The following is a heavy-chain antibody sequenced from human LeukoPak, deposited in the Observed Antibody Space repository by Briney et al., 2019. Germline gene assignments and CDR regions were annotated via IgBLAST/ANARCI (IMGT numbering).Heavy chain of an antibody. Sequence: PGRSLRLSCAASGFTFSSYAMHWVRQAPGKGLEWVAVISYDGSNKYYADSVKGRFTISRDNSKNTPYLQMNSLRAEDTAVYYCAREIGSRVVEYFDYWGQGTLVTVSS. CDR3: AREIGSRVVEYFDY. V-gene: IGHV3-30-3*01. D-gene: IGHD2-15*01. J-gene: IGHJ4*02. CDR2: ISYDGSNK. CDR1: GFTFSSYA.